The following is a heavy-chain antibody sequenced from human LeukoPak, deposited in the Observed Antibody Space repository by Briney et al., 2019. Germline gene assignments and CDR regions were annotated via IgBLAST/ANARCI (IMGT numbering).Heavy chain of an antibody. CDR3: AKLGGQEIYNYYVGV. V-gene: IGHV3-48*01. D-gene: IGHD3-16*01. J-gene: IGHJ6*03. CDR1: GFTFSSYS. CDR2: ISSSSSTI. Sequence: GGSLRLSCAASGFTFSSYSMNWVRQAPGKGLEWVSYISSSSSTIYYADSVKGRFTISRDNSKNTLYLQMHSLRAEDTAVYYCAKLGGQEIYNYYVGVWGKGTTVAVSS.